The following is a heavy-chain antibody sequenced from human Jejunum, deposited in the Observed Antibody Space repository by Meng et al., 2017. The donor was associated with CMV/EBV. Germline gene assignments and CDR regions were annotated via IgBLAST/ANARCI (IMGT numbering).Heavy chain of an antibody. CDR3: AHSSYDSSWYRGPDY. CDR2: MYRADDK. V-gene: IGHV2-5*02. Sequence: TLYESGPPIVTPTKTPTSTCTFSWFSLSTRVVAVGWIRQHAGKALQWFALMYRADDKRYSPSLKNRLTITKDTSKNQVILTMTNMDPMDTATYYCAHSSYDSSWYRGPDYWGQGTLVTVSS. CDR1: WFSLSTRVVA. D-gene: IGHD6-13*01. J-gene: IGHJ4*02.